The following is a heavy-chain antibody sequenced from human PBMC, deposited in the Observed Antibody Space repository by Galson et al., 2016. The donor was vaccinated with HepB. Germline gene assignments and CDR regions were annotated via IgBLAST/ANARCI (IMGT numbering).Heavy chain of an antibody. CDR1: GGTFSSDA. J-gene: IGHJ1*01. V-gene: IGHV1-69*13. Sequence: SVKVSCKASGGTFSSDALSWVRQAPGQGLEWLGGIIPIFGTANYAQKFQDRVTITADESTSTVYMELSSLRSEDTAIYYCASDVVESFQHWGQGTLVTVSS. CDR3: ASDVVESFQH. CDR2: IIPIFGTA.